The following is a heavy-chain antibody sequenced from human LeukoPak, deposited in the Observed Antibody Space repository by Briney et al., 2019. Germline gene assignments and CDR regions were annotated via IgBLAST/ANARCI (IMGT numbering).Heavy chain of an antibody. CDR1: GGSFNSFN. V-gene: IGHV1-69*02. CDR3: ASEIENVDTGIEY. D-gene: IGHD5-18*01. Sequence: SVKVSCKASGGSFNSFNINWIRQAPGQGLDWMGRVIPILGMANYAQKFQGRVKITADKSTTTAYMELSSLRSEDTAVYFCASEIENVDTGIEYWGQGTLVTVSS. CDR2: VIPILGMA. J-gene: IGHJ4*02.